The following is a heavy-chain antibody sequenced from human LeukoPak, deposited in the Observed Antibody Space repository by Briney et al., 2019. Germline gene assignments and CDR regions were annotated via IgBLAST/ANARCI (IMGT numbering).Heavy chain of an antibody. CDR3: AKHEGQQLAPFDY. Sequence: PGGSLRLSCAASGFTFSSYAMHWVRQAPGKGLEWVAVISYDGSNKYYADSVKGRFTISRDNSKNTLYLQMNSLRVEDTAVYYCAKHEGQQLAPFDYWGQGTLVTVSS. D-gene: IGHD6-13*01. J-gene: IGHJ4*02. V-gene: IGHV3-30*04. CDR1: GFTFSSYA. CDR2: ISYDGSNK.